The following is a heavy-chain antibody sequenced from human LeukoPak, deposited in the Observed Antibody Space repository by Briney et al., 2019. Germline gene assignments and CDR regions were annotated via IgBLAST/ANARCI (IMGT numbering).Heavy chain of an antibody. V-gene: IGHV3-20*04. Sequence: GGSLRLSCAACGFTLDDYGMSWVRHAPGKGGEGVSGINWNGGRREYADCVKGRFTISRDNAKNSLYLQMNSLRAEDTALYYCARDGVVAVLDAFHIWGQGTMVTVSS. J-gene: IGHJ3*02. D-gene: IGHD2-15*01. CDR3: ARDGVVAVLDAFHI. CDR1: GFTLDDYG. CDR2: INWNGGRR.